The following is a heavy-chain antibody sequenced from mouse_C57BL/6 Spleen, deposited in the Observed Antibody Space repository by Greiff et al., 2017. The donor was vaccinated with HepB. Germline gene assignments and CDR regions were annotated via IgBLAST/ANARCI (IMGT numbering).Heavy chain of an antibody. Sequence: LVESGAELVRPGASVTLSCKASGYTFTDYYMHWVKQTPVHGLEWIGAIDPETGGTAYNQKFKGKAILTADKSSSTAYMELRSLTSEDSAVYYCTRGAKSGFDYWGQGTTLTVSS. J-gene: IGHJ2*01. CDR3: TRGAKSGFDY. CDR2: IDPETGGT. CDR1: GYTFTDYY. V-gene: IGHV1-15*01.